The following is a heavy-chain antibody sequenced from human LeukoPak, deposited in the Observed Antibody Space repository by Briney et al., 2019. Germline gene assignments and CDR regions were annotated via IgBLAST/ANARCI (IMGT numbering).Heavy chain of an antibody. CDR2: ISGSGGST. Sequence: GGSLRLSCAASGFTFSSYAMSWVRQAPGKGLEWVSAISGSGGSTYYADSAKGRFTISRDNSKNTLYLQMNSLRAEDTAVYYCAKDYSYYSSGSPWYDYVWGSYRSHFDYWGQGTLVIVS. D-gene: IGHD3-16*02. J-gene: IGHJ4*02. CDR3: AKDYSYYSSGSPWYDYVWGSYRSHFDY. V-gene: IGHV3-23*01. CDR1: GFTFSSYA.